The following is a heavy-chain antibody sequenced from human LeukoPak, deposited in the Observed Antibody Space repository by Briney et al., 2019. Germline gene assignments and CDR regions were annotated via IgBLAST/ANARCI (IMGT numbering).Heavy chain of an antibody. V-gene: IGHV3-66*01. Sequence: GGSLRLSCAASGFTVSSHYMTWVRQAPGKGLEWVSVIYTDAGTYYADSVRGRFTISRDNSKNTLYLQMNSLRVEDTAIYYCTTHSGGNWGQGTLVTVSS. D-gene: IGHD1-26*01. CDR1: GFTVSSHY. CDR3: TTHSGGN. J-gene: IGHJ4*02. CDR2: IYTDAGT.